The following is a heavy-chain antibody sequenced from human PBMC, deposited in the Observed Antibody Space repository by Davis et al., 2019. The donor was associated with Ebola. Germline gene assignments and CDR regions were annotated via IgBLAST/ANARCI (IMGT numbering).Heavy chain of an antibody. CDR2: ISYDGSNK. V-gene: IGHV3-30*18. CDR3: AKDHDVVVVAATPIDY. Sequence: LSLTCAASVFTFSSYGMHWVRQAPGKGLEWVAVISYDGSNKYYADSVKGRFTISRDNSKNTLYLQMNSLRAEDTAVYYCAKDHDVVVVAATPIDYWGQGTLVTVSS. J-gene: IGHJ4*02. CDR1: VFTFSSYG. D-gene: IGHD2-15*01.